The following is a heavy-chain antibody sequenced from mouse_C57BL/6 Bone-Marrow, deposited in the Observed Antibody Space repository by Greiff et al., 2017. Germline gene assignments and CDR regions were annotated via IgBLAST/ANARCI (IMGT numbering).Heavy chain of an antibody. CDR2: INPNNGGT. V-gene: IGHV1-26*01. Sequence: EVQLQQSGPVLVKPGASVKMSCKASGYTFTDYYMNWVKQSHGKSLEWIGDINPNNGGTSYNQKFKGKATLTVDKSSSTAYMELRSLTSEDSAVYYCARWLLRNYWGQGTTLTVSS. CDR1: GYTFTDYY. D-gene: IGHD2-3*01. J-gene: IGHJ2*01. CDR3: ARWLLRNY.